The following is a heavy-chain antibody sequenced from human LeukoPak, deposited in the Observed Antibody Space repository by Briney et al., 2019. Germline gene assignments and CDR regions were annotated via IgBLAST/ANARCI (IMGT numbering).Heavy chain of an antibody. Sequence: GGSLRLSCAASGFTFSSYGMHWVRQAPGKGLEWVSYISSSGSTIYYADSVKGRFTISRDNAKNSLYLQMNSLRAEDTAVYYCARSPYQLLHHPYYYYYYMDVWGKGTTVTVSS. CDR2: ISSSGSTI. D-gene: IGHD2-2*01. CDR3: ARSPYQLLHHPYYYYYYMDV. V-gene: IGHV3-48*04. CDR1: GFTFSSYG. J-gene: IGHJ6*03.